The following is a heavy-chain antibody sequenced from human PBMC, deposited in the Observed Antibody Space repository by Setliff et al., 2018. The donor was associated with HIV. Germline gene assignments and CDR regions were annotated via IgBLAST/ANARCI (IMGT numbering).Heavy chain of an antibody. D-gene: IGHD3-10*01. CDR1: GGSFSGYY. CDR3: ARGQRVLLLNWFDP. CDR2: INHSGST. V-gene: IGHV4-34*01. Sequence: SETLSLTCAVYGGSFSGYYWSWIRQPPGKGLEWIGEINHSGSTNYNPSLKSRVTISVDTSKNQFSLKLSSVTAADAAVYYCARGQRVLLLNWFDPWGQGTLVTVSS. J-gene: IGHJ5*02.